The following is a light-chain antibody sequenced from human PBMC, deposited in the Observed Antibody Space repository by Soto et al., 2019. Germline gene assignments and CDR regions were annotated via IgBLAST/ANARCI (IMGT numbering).Light chain of an antibody. CDR3: CSYAGSSTYV. V-gene: IGLV2-23*02. Sequence: QSVLTQPASVSGSPGKSITISCTGTSSDVGSYNLVSWYQQHPGKAPKLMIYEVSKRPSGVSNRFSGSKSGNTASLTISGLQAEDEADYYCCSYAGSSTYVFGTGTKLTVL. CDR2: EVS. J-gene: IGLJ1*01. CDR1: SSDVGSYNL.